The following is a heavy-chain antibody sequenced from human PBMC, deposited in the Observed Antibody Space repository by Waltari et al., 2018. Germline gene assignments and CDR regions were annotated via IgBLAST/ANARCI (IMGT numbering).Heavy chain of an antibody. J-gene: IGHJ3*02. CDR2: IYYSGRT. Sequence: QLQLQESGPGLVKPSETLSLTCTVSGGSISSSSYYWGWIRQPPGKGLEWIGSIYYSGRTYYNPSLKSRVTISVDTSKNQFSLKLSSVTAADTAVYYCARDPAGVTPTEGGAFDIWGQGTMVTVSS. CDR1: GGSISSSSYY. D-gene: IGHD2-21*02. V-gene: IGHV4-39*07. CDR3: ARDPAGVTPTEGGAFDI.